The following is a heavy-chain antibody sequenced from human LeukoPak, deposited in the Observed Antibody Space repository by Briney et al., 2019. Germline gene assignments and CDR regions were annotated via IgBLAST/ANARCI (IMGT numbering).Heavy chain of an antibody. D-gene: IGHD6-13*01. V-gene: IGHV3-23*01. CDR1: GFTFSSYA. CDR3: AKDQTIPGIAAD. CDR2: ISGSGGST. J-gene: IGHJ4*02. Sequence: GGSLRLSCAASGFTFSSYAMSWVRQAPGKGLEWVSAISGSGGSTYYADSVKGRFTISRDNSKNTLYPQMNSLRAEDTAVYYCAKDQTIPGIAADWGQGTLVTVSS.